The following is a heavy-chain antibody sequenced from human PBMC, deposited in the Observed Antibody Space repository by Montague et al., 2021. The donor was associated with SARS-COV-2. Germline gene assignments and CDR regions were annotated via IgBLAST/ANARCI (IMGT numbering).Heavy chain of an antibody. V-gene: IGHV2-70*01. Sequence: PALVKPTQTLTLTCSFSGFSLTTPGVSVGWIRQPPGRALEWLALIDWTHDQYYSRSLGTRLTISPGTSKSQVVLTLTNVDTVDTATYYCARIWGATRGDAFDIWGQGTMVTVSS. CDR2: IDWTHDQ. J-gene: IGHJ3*02. CDR3: ARIWGATRGDAFDI. CDR1: GFSLTTPGVS. D-gene: IGHD1-26*01.